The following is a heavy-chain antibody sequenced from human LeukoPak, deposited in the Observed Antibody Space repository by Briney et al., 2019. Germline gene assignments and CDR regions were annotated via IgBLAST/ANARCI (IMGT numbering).Heavy chain of an antibody. V-gene: IGHV1-69*06. Sequence: EASVKVSCKASGGTFSSYAISWVRQAPGQGREWMGGIIPIFGTANYAQKFQGRVTITADKSTSTAYMELSSLRSEDTAVYYCARGYIDCSGGSCWGYWGQGTLVTVSS. CDR2: IIPIFGTA. CDR1: GGTFSSYA. J-gene: IGHJ4*02. CDR3: ARGYIDCSGGSCWGY. D-gene: IGHD2-15*01.